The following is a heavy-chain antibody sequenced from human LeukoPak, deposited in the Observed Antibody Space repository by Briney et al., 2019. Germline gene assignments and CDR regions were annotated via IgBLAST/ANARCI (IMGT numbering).Heavy chain of an antibody. Sequence: SETLSLTCAVYGGSFSGYYWSWIRQPPGKGLEWIGEINHRGSTNYNPSLKSRVTISVDTSKNQFSLKLSSVTAADTAVYYCARSGITMIVNGMDVWGQGTTVTVSS. V-gene: IGHV4-34*01. CDR2: INHRGST. CDR1: GGSFSGYY. D-gene: IGHD3-22*01. J-gene: IGHJ6*02. CDR3: ARSGITMIVNGMDV.